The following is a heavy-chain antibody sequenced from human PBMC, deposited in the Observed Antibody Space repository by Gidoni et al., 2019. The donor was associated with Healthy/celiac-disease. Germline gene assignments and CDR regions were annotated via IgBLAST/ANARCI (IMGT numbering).Heavy chain of an antibody. J-gene: IGHJ4*02. CDR1: GFTFSSYA. CDR3: ARERRVGSGWNYYFDY. Sequence: EVQLVESGGGLVQPGGSLRLSCAASGFTFSSYAMHWVRQAPGKGLEYVSAISSNGGSTYYANSVKGRFTISRDNSKNTLYLQMGSLRAEDMAVYYCARERRVGSGWNYYFDYWGQGTLVTVSS. V-gene: IGHV3-64*01. D-gene: IGHD6-19*01. CDR2: ISSNGGST.